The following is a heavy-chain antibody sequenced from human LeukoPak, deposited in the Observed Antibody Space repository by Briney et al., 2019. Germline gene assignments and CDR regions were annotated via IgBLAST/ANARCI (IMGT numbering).Heavy chain of an antibody. CDR1: GGSISSYY. J-gene: IGHJ4*02. CDR3: ARVKETYDFWSGYSPQYYFDY. D-gene: IGHD3-3*01. V-gene: IGHV4-59*01. CDR2: IYYSGST. Sequence: SETLSLTCTVSGGSISSYYWSWIRQPPGKGLEWIGYIYYSGSTNYNPSLKSRVTISVDTSKNQFSLKLSSVTAADTAVYYCARVKETYDFWSGYSPQYYFDYWGQGTLVTVSS.